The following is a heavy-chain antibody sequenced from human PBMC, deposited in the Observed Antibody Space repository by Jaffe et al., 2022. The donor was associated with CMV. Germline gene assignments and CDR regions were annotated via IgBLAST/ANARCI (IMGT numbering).Heavy chain of an antibody. Sequence: EVQLVESGGGLVQPGESLRLSCAASGFTFSTSWMTWVRQAPGKGLEWVAHIKQDGSEKYYVDSVKGRFTISRDNAKNSLYLQMNSLRAEDTAVYYCARGLQLLHWGQGTLVTVSS. J-gene: IGHJ4*02. CDR2: IKQDGSEK. D-gene: IGHD2-2*01. CDR3: ARGLQLLH. CDR1: GFTFSTSW. V-gene: IGHV3-7*01.